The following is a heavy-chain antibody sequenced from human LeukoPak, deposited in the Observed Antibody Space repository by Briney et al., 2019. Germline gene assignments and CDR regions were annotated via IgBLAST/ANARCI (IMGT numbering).Heavy chain of an antibody. J-gene: IGHJ6*02. V-gene: IGHV3-48*02. Sequence: PGGSLRLSCAASGFTFSSYSMNWVRQAPGKGLEWVSYISSSSTIYYADSVKGRFTISRDNAKNSLYLQMNSLRDEDTAVYYCARDSRGMDVWGQGTTVTVSS. CDR2: ISSSSTI. CDR1: GFTFSSYS. CDR3: ARDSRGMDV.